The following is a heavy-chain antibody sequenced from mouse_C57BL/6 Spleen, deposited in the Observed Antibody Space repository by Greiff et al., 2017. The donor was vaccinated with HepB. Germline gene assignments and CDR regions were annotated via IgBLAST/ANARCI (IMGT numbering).Heavy chain of an antibody. CDR1: GYTFTGYW. Sequence: VQLQQSGAELMKPGASVKLSCKATGYTFTGYWIEWVKQRPGHGLEWIGEILPGSGSTNYNEKFKGKATFTADTSSNTAYMQLSSLTTEDSAIYYCARTLLYYGSSFYAMDYWGQGTSVTVSS. V-gene: IGHV1-9*01. J-gene: IGHJ4*01. D-gene: IGHD1-1*01. CDR2: ILPGSGST. CDR3: ARTLLYYGSSFYAMDY.